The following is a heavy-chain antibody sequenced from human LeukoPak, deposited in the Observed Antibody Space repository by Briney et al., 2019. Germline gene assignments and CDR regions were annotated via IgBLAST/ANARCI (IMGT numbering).Heavy chain of an antibody. J-gene: IGHJ4*02. CDR1: GDSITSDHY. CDR2: RSVGGST. CDR3: ARHVEGAFRFNH. Sequence: SETLSLTCTVSGDSITSDHYWTWIRQPPGKGLEYIASRSVGGSTYYNPSLKSRVTISVDTSKNQFSLKVRSVTAADTAVYYCARHVEGAFRFNHWGQGTLVTVSS. D-gene: IGHD3-10*02. V-gene: IGHV4-38-2*02.